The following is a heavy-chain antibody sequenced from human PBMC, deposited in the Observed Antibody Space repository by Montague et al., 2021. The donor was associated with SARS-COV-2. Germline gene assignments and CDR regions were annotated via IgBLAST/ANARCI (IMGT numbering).Heavy chain of an antibody. D-gene: IGHD3-16*01. CDR3: ARGGGRDAFDI. CDR1: GLTVSSNY. V-gene: IGHV3-53*01. J-gene: IGHJ3*02. CDR2: IYSGGST. Sequence: LSLSLSASGLTVSSNYMSWVRQAPGKGLEWVSVIYSGGSTYYADSVKGRFTISRDNSKNTLYLQMNSLRAEDTAVYFCARGGGRDAFDIWGQGTMVTVSS.